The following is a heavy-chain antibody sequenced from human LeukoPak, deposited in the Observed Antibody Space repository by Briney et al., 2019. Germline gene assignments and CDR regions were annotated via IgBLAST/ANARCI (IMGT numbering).Heavy chain of an antibody. D-gene: IGHD3-9*01. Sequence: GGPLRLSCAASGFTFSSYSMNWVRQAPGKGLEWVSSISSSSSYIYYADSVKGRFTISRDNAKNSLYLQMNSLRAEDTAVYYCAREGYDILTGDAFDIWGQGTMVTVSS. V-gene: IGHV3-21*01. CDR1: GFTFSSYS. CDR3: AREGYDILTGDAFDI. CDR2: ISSSSSYI. J-gene: IGHJ3*02.